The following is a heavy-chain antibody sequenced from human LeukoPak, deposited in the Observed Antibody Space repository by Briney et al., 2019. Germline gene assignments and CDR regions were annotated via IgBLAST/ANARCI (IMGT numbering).Heavy chain of an antibody. CDR3: ATMHGGNLPFDC. Sequence: PSETLSLTCTVSGYSISSGYHWGWIRQPPGKGLEWIGSIHHTGSTYYNPSLKSRVTISLDTSKNQFSLKLTSVTAADRAVYYCATMHGGNLPFDCWGQGTLVTVSS. D-gene: IGHD4-23*01. V-gene: IGHV4-38-2*02. J-gene: IGHJ4*02. CDR1: GYSISSGYH. CDR2: IHHTGST.